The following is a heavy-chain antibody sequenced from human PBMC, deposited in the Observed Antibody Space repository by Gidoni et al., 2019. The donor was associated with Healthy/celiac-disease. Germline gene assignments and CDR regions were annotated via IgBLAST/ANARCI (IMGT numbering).Heavy chain of an antibody. V-gene: IGHV3-49*05. D-gene: IGHD3-10*01. J-gene: IGHJ6*03. CDR2: IRSIAYGGTT. CDR3: TSDFAWFGELKDYYRDV. CDR1: GFTLGDYA. Sequence: EVQRVESGEGLVKPGRSLRLYGTASGFTLGDYAMSWFRQAPGTGLECVGFIRSIAYGGTTEYAASVKGSFTISRDDSKSIAYLQMNRLKTEDTAVYYCTSDFAWFGELKDYYRDVWGQGTTVTVSS.